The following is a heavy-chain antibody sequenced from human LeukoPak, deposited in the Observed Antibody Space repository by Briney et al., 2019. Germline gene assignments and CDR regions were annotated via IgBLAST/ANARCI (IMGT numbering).Heavy chain of an antibody. D-gene: IGHD3-10*01. CDR3: ARGAYYYGSGIFDP. CDR1: GFTFSSYA. CDR2: ISYDGSNK. V-gene: IGHV3-30*04. Sequence: GGSLRLFCAASGFTFSSYAMHWVRQAPGKGLEWVAVISYDGSNKYYADSVKGRFTISRDNSKNTLYLQMNSLRAEDTAVYYCARGAYYYGSGIFDPWGQGTLVTVSS. J-gene: IGHJ5*02.